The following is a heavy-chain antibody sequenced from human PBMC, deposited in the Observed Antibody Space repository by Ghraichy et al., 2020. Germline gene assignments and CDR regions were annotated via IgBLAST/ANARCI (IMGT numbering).Heavy chain of an antibody. CDR3: ARRAAAGILTGEYPIDY. D-gene: IGHD6-13*01. V-gene: IGHV4-39*01. CDR1: GGSISSSSYY. CDR2: IYYSGST. J-gene: IGHJ4*02. Sequence: SETLSLTCTVSGGSISSSSYYWGWIRQPPGKGLEWIGSIYYSGSTYYNPSLKSRVTISVDTSKNQFSLKLSSVTAADTAVYYCARRAAAGILTGEYPIDYWGQGTLVTVSS.